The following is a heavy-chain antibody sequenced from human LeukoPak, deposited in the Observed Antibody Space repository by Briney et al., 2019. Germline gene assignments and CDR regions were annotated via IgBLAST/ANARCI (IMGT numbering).Heavy chain of an antibody. V-gene: IGHV3-30-3*01. Sequence: GGSLRLSCAASGFTFSSYAMHWVRQAPGKGLEWVAVISYGGSNKYYADSVKGRFTISRDNSKNTLYLQMNSLRAEDTAVYYCARDWIAAAGQGYWGQGTLVTVSS. J-gene: IGHJ4*02. D-gene: IGHD6-13*01. CDR1: GFTFSSYA. CDR2: ISYGGSNK. CDR3: ARDWIAAAGQGY.